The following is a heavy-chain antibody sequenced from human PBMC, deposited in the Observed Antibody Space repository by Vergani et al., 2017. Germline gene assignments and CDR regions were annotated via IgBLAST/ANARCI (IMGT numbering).Heavy chain of an antibody. CDR2: ISWDGGST. CDR3: AKGAPIVVVTATPADY. J-gene: IGHJ4*02. CDR1: GFTFDDYT. D-gene: IGHD2-21*02. Sequence: EVQLVESGGVVVQPGGSLRLSCAASGFTFDDYTMHWVRQAPGKGLEWVSLISWDGGSTYYADSVKGRFTISRDNSKNTLYLQMNSLRAEDTAVYYCAKGAPIVVVTATPADYWGQGTLVTVSS. V-gene: IGHV3-43*01.